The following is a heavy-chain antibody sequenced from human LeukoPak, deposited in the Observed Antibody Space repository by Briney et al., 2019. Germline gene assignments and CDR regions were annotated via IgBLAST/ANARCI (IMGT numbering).Heavy chain of an antibody. CDR2: IGTYKGNT. D-gene: IGHD3-22*01. Sequence: ASVNVSCKTSGYTFTSDGISWVRQAPGQGLEWMGWIGTYKGNTNYAQMFQGRVTMTTDTSTSTAYMELKNQRSDDTAVYYCARTPGMVVVKTFYCMDVWGQGTTVTVSS. CDR1: GYTFTSDG. J-gene: IGHJ6*02. V-gene: IGHV1-18*01. CDR3: ARTPGMVVVKTFYCMDV.